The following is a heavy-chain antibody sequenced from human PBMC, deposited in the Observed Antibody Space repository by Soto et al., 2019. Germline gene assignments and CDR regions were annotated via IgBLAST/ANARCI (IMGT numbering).Heavy chain of an antibody. V-gene: IGHV3-33*01. D-gene: IGHD3-10*01. CDR2: IWYDGSNK. Sequence: GGSLRLSCAASGFTFSSYGMHWVRQAPGKGLEWVAVIWYDGSNKYYADSVKGRFTISRDNSKNTLYLQMNSLRAEDTAVYYCARSKLVYGTRFGDSFDYWGQGTLVTVSS. CDR1: GFTFSSYG. CDR3: ARSKLVYGTRFGDSFDY. J-gene: IGHJ4*02.